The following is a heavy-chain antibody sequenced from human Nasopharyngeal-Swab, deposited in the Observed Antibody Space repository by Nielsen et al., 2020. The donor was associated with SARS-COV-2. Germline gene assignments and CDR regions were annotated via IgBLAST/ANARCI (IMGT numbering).Heavy chain of an antibody. D-gene: IGHD3-10*01. CDR3: ARGRGGWLGVNWFDP. V-gene: IGHV4-34*01. J-gene: IGHJ5*02. Sequence: WIRQPPGKGLEWIGEINHSGSTNYNPSLKSRGTISVDTSKNQFSLKLSSVTAADTAVYYCARGRGGWLGVNWFDPWGQGTLVTVSS. CDR2: INHSGST.